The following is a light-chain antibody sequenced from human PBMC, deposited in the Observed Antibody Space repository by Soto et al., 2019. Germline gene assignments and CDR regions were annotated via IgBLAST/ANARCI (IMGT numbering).Light chain of an antibody. Sequence: QSALTQPASVSGSRGQSITISCTGASSDVGGYNYVSWYQQHPGNAPKLIISEVTNRPSGVSSRFSGSKSGNTASLTISGLQPEDEADYYCSSYTSTSTWVFGGGPQLTVL. CDR2: EVT. J-gene: IGLJ3*02. V-gene: IGLV2-14*01. CDR3: SSYTSTSTWV. CDR1: SSDVGGYNY.